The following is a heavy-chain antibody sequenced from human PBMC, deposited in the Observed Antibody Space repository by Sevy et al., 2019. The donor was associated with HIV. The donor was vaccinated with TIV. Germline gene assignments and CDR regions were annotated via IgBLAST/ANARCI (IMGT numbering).Heavy chain of an antibody. J-gene: IGHJ6*02. CDR3: ARDYDYSDYVVGTRYYGMDV. V-gene: IGHV3-33*04. CDR1: GFTFSSYG. D-gene: IGHD4-17*01. Sequence: GGSLRLSCAASGFTFSSYGMHWVRQAPGKGLERVAVIWYDGSNKYYADSVKGRFTISRDNSKNTLYLQMNSLRAEDTAVYYSARDYDYSDYVVGTRYYGMDVWGQGTTVTVSS. CDR2: IWYDGSNK.